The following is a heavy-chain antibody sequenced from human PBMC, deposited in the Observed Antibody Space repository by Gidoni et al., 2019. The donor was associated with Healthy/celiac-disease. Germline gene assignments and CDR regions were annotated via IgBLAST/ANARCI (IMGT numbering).Heavy chain of an antibody. CDR2: IYYSGST. Sequence: QVQLQESGPGLVKPSQTLSLTCTVFGAAISSGGYDWSWIRQHPGKGLEWIGYIYYSGSTYYTPSLKSRVTISVDTSKNQFSLKLSSVTAADTAVYYCARGHSSSHSLGDYWGQGTLVTVSS. CDR3: ARGHSSSHSLGDY. CDR1: GAAISSGGYD. D-gene: IGHD6-13*01. V-gene: IGHV4-31*03. J-gene: IGHJ4*02.